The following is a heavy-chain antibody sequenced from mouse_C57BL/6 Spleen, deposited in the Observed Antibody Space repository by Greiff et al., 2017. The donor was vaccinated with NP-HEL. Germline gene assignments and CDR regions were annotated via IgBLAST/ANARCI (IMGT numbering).Heavy chain of an antibody. J-gene: IGHJ4*01. CDR3: ARHYDDYDPVYAMDY. Sequence: QVQLQQSGAELVKPGASVKISCKASGYAFSSYWMNWVKQRPGKGLEWIGQIYPGDGDTNYNGNFKGTATLTADNSSSTAYMQVSSLTSEDSAVYFCARHYDDYDPVYAMDYWGQGTSVTVSS. V-gene: IGHV1-80*01. CDR1: GYAFSSYW. D-gene: IGHD2-4*01. CDR2: IYPGDGDT.